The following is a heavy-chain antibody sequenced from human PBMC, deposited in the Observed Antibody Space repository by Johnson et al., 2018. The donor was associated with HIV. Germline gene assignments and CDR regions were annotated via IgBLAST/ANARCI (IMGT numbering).Heavy chain of an antibody. CDR3: ARAELPDAFDI. D-gene: IGHD1-7*01. J-gene: IGHJ3*02. V-gene: IGHV3-30*04. Sequence: QVQLLESGGGVVQPGRSLRLSCAASGFTFSRYAMHWVRQAPGKGLEWVAVISYDGSNKYYADSVKGRFTISRDNSKNTLYLQMNSLRAEDTAVYYCARAELPDAFDIWGQGTMVTVSS. CDR2: ISYDGSNK. CDR1: GFTFSRYA.